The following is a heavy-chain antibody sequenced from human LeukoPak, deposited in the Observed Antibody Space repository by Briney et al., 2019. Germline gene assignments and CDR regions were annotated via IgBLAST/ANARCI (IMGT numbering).Heavy chain of an antibody. CDR3: ARMAARTSLDY. J-gene: IGHJ4*02. Sequence: SETLSLTCTVSGGSISSYYWSWIRQPPGKGLEWIGYIYYSGSTNYNPSLKSRVTISVDTSKNQFSLKLSSVTAADTAVYYCARMAARTSLDYWGQGTLATVSS. CDR1: GGSISSYY. D-gene: IGHD6-6*01. V-gene: IGHV4-59*08. CDR2: IYYSGST.